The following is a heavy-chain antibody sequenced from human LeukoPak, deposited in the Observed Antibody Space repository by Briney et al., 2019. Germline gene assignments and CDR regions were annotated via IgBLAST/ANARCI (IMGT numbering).Heavy chain of an antibody. V-gene: IGHV4-59*01. CDR3: AREVNYYGSGYFDY. CDR2: IYYSGST. Sequence: SETLSLTCTVSGGSLSSYYWSWLRQPPGKGLEWIGYIYYSGSTNYNPSLKSRVTISVDTSKNQFSLKLSSVTAADTAVYYCAREVNYYGSGYFDYWGQGTLVTVSS. CDR1: GGSLSSYY. J-gene: IGHJ4*02. D-gene: IGHD3-10*01.